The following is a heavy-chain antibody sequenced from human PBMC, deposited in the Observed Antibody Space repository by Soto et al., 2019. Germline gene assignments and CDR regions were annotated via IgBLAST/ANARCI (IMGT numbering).Heavy chain of an antibody. D-gene: IGHD2-15*01. Sequence: LPLQESGPGLVKPSETLYLTCTVSGGSSSSTSHYWGWVRQPPGKGLEWIWHIYYNGSTSYNPSLKSRVTISEDTSNNQFSLKLNSVSAADTAVYYCARRTYCSGGHCCPRFWDYWGQGTMVTVS. CDR3: ARRTYCSGGHCCPRFWDY. CDR2: IYYNGST. CDR1: GGSSSSTSHY. V-gene: IGHV4-39*01. J-gene: IGHJ4*02.